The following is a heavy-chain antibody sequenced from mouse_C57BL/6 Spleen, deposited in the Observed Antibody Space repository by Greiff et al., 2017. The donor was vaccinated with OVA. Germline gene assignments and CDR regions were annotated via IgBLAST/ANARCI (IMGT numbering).Heavy chain of an antibody. D-gene: IGHD1-1*02. CDR3: ARSDYGDYVDY. CDR1: GYTFTSYW. Sequence: QVQLQQPGAELVRPGSSVKLSCKASGYTFTSYWMDWVKQRPGQGLEWIGNIYPSDSETHYNQKFKDKATLTVDKSSSTAYMQLSSLTSEDSAVYYCARSDYGDYVDYWGQGTTLTVSS. J-gene: IGHJ2*01. V-gene: IGHV1-61*01. CDR2: IYPSDSET.